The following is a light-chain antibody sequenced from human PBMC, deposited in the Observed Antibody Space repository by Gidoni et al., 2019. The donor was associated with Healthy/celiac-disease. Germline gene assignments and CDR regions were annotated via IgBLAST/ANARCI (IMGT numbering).Light chain of an antibody. V-gene: IGKV3-15*01. CDR2: GSS. CDR3: QQYNNCLSWT. J-gene: IGKJ1*01. Sequence: ERVMTQSPATLSVSPGGRATLSCRASHSVSSNVAGYQQKPGPAPRLLIYGSSTSATGIPARFRGSGSGPEVTLTISSRQSADFAVYYCQQYNNCLSWTFGQGTKVEIK. CDR1: HSVSSN.